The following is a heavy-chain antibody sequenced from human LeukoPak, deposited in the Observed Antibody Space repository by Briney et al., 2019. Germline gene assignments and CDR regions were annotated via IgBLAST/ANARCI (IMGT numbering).Heavy chain of an antibody. CDR1: GVSVTTYH. CDR3: ARAEGAASHI. Sequence: SETLSLTCAVSGVSVTTYHWTWIRQPPGKGLEWIGHIHYSGGADYNPSLKSRVSTSLDTSKNHFSLRLTSVTAADTGVYFCARAEGAASHIWGQGTMVSVSS. D-gene: IGHD3-16*01. CDR2: IHYSGGA. V-gene: IGHV4-59*02. J-gene: IGHJ3*02.